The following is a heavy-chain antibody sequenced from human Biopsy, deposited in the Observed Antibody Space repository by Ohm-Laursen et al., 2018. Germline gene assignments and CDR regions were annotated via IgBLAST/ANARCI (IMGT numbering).Heavy chain of an antibody. CDR3: ARTVDTVVVTPSDH. CDR2: ISTYNGNT. CDR1: GYLFINYG. D-gene: IGHD5-18*01. Sequence: ASVKVSCNPSGYLFINYGISWARQAPGQGLEWLGWISTYNGNTNYAQKFRGRVTMTTDKPTSTAYVELRSLRSDDTAVYYCARTVDTVVVTPSDHWGQGTLVTVSS. J-gene: IGHJ4*02. V-gene: IGHV1-18*01.